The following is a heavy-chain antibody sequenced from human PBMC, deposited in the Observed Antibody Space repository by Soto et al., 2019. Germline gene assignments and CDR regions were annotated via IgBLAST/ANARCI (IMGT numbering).Heavy chain of an antibody. J-gene: IGHJ4*02. D-gene: IGHD3-3*01. CDR2: FYYSEST. CDR3: ATITIFGVVPNYFDY. Sequence: SETLSLTCTVYGGSFSSFYWSWIRQPPGKGLEWIGSFYYSESTYYNPSLKSRVTISVDTSKNQFSLKLSSVTAADTAVYYCATITIFGVVPNYFDYWGQGTLVTVSS. CDR1: GGSFSSFY. V-gene: IGHV4-59*05.